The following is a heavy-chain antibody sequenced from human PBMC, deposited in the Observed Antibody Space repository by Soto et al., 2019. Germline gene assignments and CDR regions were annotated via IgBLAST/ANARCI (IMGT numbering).Heavy chain of an antibody. J-gene: IGHJ4*02. Sequence: VQLVQSGAEVKKPGSSVKVSCKASGGTFSSYAISWVRQAPGQGLEWMGGIIPIFGTANYAQKFQGRVTITADESTSTAYMELSSLRSEDTAVYYCASAPGLYYYDSSGYFGYWGQGTLVTVSS. CDR1: GGTFSSYA. CDR2: IIPIFGTA. V-gene: IGHV1-69*01. CDR3: ASAPGLYYYDSSGYFGY. D-gene: IGHD3-22*01.